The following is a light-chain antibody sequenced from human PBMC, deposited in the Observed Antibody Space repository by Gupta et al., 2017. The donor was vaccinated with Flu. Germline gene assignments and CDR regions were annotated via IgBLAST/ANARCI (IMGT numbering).Light chain of an antibody. CDR1: QSINNW. J-gene: IGKJ2*01. Sequence: SSLSASVGDRVTITCRASQSINNWLAWYQQKPGKAPKLLIYKASNLQSGVPSRFSGSGSGTEFSLTISSRQPDDFAIYYCHQYNSYSPETFGQGTNLEIK. CDR3: HQYNSYSPET. CDR2: KAS. V-gene: IGKV1-5*03.